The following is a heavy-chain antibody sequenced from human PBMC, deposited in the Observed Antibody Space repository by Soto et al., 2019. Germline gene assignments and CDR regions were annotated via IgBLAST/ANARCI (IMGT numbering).Heavy chain of an antibody. J-gene: IGHJ4*02. Sequence: ASVKVSFKASGYTFTSYGISWVRQAPGQGLEWMGWISAYNGNTNYAQKLQGRVTMTTDTSTSTAYMELRSLRSDDTAVYYCAREYCSGGSCYAPLGYFDYWGQGTLVTVSS. V-gene: IGHV1-18*01. D-gene: IGHD2-15*01. CDR1: GYTFTSYG. CDR2: ISAYNGNT. CDR3: AREYCSGGSCYAPLGYFDY.